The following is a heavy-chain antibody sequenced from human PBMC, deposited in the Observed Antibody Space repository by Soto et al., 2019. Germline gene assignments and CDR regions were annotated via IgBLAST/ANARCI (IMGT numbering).Heavy chain of an antibody. D-gene: IGHD6-13*01. CDR1: GGTFTSYG. Sequence: GASVKVSCKACGGTFTSYGISWVRQAPGQGLEWMGWISAYNGNTNYAQKLQGRVTMTEDTSTDTAYMELSSLRSEDTAVYYCATYFSRQQLVAFDYWGQGTLVTVSS. CDR2: ISAYNGNT. CDR3: ATYFSRQQLVAFDY. V-gene: IGHV1-18*01. J-gene: IGHJ4*02.